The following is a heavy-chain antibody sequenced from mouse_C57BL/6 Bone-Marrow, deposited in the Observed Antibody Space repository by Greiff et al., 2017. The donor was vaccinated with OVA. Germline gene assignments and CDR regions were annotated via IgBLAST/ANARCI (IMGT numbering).Heavy chain of an antibody. CDR2: IYPGGGYT. CDR1: GYTFTNYW. D-gene: IGHD2-4*01. V-gene: IGHV1-63*01. CDR3: ARGGLRHFDY. Sequence: QVQLKQSGAELVRPGTSVKMSCKASGYTFTNYWIGWAKQRPGHGLEWIGDIYPGGGYTNYNEKFKGKATLTADKSSSTAYMQFSSLTSEDSAIYYCARGGLRHFDYWGQGTTLTVSS. J-gene: IGHJ2*01.